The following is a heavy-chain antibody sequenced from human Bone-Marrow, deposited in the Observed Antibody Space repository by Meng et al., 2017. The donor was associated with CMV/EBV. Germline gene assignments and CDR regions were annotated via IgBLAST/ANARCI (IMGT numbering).Heavy chain of an antibody. CDR1: GFTFSSYE. J-gene: IGHJ4*02. Sequence: SLKISCVASGFTFSSYEMNWVRQAPGKGLEWVSYISSSGTTIYYADSVKGRFTISRDNAKNSLYLQMNSLKAEDTAVYYCARARNMAVDYWGQGTLVTVSS. D-gene: IGHD2/OR15-2a*01. V-gene: IGHV3-48*03. CDR2: ISSSGTTI. CDR3: ARARNMAVDY.